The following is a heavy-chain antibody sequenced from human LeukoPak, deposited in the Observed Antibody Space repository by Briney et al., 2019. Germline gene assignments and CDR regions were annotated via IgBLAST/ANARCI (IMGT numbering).Heavy chain of an antibody. CDR2: INWNGGST. CDR3: AKDDGGDWYYFDY. V-gene: IGHV3-20*04. J-gene: IGHJ4*02. Sequence: RPGGSLRLSCAASGFTFSSYAMSWVRQAPGKGLEWVSGINWNGGSTGYADSVKGRFTISRDNAKNSLYLQMNSLRAEDTALYYCAKDDGGDWYYFDYWGQGTLVTVSS. D-gene: IGHD3-10*01. CDR1: GFTFSSYA.